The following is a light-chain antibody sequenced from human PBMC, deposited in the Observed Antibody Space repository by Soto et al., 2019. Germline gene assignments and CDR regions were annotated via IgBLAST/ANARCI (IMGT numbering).Light chain of an antibody. J-gene: IGKJ1*01. CDR3: QHYNSYSEA. V-gene: IGKV1-5*03. CDR2: KAS. CDR1: QSIGSW. Sequence: DIPITQSPSTPSASVGDRVTITCRASQSIGSWLAWFQQKPGKAPKVLIYKASSLQTGIPERFSGGGSGTEFTLTISSLQPDDFATYYCQHYNSYSEAFGQGTKVDIK.